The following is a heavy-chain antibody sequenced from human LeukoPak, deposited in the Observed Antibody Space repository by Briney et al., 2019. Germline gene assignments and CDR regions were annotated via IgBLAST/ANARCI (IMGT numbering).Heavy chain of an antibody. V-gene: IGHV3-30*02. CDR2: IRYDGSYK. CDR1: GFTFSNYG. Sequence: GGSLRLSCAASGFTFSNYGMHWVRQAPGKGLEWVAFIRYDGSYKYYADSVKGRFTISRDNSKNTLYLQMNSLRAEDTAVYYCAREAWGQGTLVTVSS. J-gene: IGHJ5*02. CDR3: AREA.